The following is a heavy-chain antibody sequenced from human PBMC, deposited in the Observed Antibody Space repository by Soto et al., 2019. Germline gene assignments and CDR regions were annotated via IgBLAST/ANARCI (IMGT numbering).Heavy chain of an antibody. D-gene: IGHD3-22*01. V-gene: IGHV1-18*01. CDR1: GYTFTSYG. Sequence: QVQLVQSGAEVEKPGASVKVSCKASGYTFTSYGISWVRQAPGQGLEWMGWISTYNGNTNYAQKLQGRVTMTTDTSTSTAYMELRSLRSDDTAVYYCARVPATGYYYDSSGYYYFDYWGQGTLVTVSS. J-gene: IGHJ4*02. CDR2: ISTYNGNT. CDR3: ARVPATGYYYDSSGYYYFDY.